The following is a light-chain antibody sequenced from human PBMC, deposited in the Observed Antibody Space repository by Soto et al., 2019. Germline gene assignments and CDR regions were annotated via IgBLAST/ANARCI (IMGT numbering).Light chain of an antibody. Sequence: DIQLTQSPSTLSASVGDRVTITCRASQTISSWLAWYQQKPGKAPNLVIYETSNLESGVPSRFSGSGSGTEFTLTISSLQPDDSATYYCQYYNDYCWTFGQGTKVEIK. V-gene: IGKV1-5*03. J-gene: IGKJ1*01. CDR1: QTISSW. CDR3: QYYNDYCWT. CDR2: ETS.